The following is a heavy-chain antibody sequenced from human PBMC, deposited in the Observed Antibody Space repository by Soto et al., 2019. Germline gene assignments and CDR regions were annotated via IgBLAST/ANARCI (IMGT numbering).Heavy chain of an antibody. J-gene: IGHJ4*02. CDR3: ARGRGSTWTPAAGY. CDR2: INAGNGNT. CDR1: GYTFTTYA. Sequence: QVQLVQSGAEVKKPGASVKVSCKASGYTFTTYALHWVRQATGQSLEWMGWINAGNGNTEYSQKFQGRVTITRDTAATTAYMELSSLGSGDTAVYFCARGRGSTWTPAAGYWGQGTLVTVSS. D-gene: IGHD6-13*01. V-gene: IGHV1-3*01.